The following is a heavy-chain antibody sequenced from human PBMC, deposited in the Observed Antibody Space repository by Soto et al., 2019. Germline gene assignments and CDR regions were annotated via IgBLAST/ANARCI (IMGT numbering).Heavy chain of an antibody. CDR2: ISSNSAYI. Sequence: GSLRLSCAASGFTFRSFTMNWVRQAPGKGLEWASTISSNSAYIYYTDALRGRFTISRDNAKNSLHLQMNSLRAEDTAVYYCTRDASRDSSARGWFDPWGPGTLVTVSS. V-gene: IGHV3-21*01. D-gene: IGHD6-13*01. CDR3: TRDASRDSSARGWFDP. J-gene: IGHJ5*02. CDR1: GFTFRSFT.